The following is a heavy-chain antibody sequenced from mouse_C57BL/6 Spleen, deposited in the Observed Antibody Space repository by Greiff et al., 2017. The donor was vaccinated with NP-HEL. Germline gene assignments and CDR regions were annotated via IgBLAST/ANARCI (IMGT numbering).Heavy chain of an antibody. J-gene: IGHJ4*01. CDR3: ARGGTIVTSYAMDY. CDR1: GYAFSSSW. D-gene: IGHD2-5*01. Sequence: QVQLQQSGPELVKPGASVKISCKASGYAFSSSWMNWVKQRPGKGLEWIGRIYPGDGDTNYNGKFKGKATLTADKSSSTAYMQLSSLTSEDSAVYVCARGGTIVTSYAMDYWGQGTSVTVSS. V-gene: IGHV1-82*01. CDR2: IYPGDGDT.